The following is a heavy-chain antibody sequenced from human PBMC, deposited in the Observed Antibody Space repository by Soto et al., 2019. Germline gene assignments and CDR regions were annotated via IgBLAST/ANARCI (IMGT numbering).Heavy chain of an antibody. V-gene: IGHV1-18*01. CDR2: ISAYNGNT. D-gene: IGHD6-19*01. CDR1: GYTFTSYG. CDR3: ARDHSSGWWIQHVPYYYYYCMDV. Sequence: ASVKVSCKASGYTFTSYGISWVRQAPGQGLEWMGWISAYNGNTNYAQKLQGRVTMTTDTSTSTAYMELRSLRSDDTAVYYCARDHSSGWWIQHVPYYYYYCMDVWGQGTTVTVSS. J-gene: IGHJ6*02.